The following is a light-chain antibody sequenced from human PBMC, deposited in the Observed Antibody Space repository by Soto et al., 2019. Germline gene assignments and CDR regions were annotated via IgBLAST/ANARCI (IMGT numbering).Light chain of an antibody. CDR2: NDD. V-gene: IGLV3-21*04. Sequence: SYELTQPPSVSVAPGKTARITCGGNNIAGKSVHWCQLKPGQAPVLIIYNDDDRPSGIPERFSGSKSGNTATLTVSWVEAGDEADYYCQVWGSNADPYVLFGGGTKVTVL. CDR3: QVWGSNADPYVL. CDR1: NIAGKS. J-gene: IGLJ2*01.